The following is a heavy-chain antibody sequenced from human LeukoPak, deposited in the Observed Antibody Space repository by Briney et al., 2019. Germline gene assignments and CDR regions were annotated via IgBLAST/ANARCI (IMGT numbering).Heavy chain of an antibody. CDR3: ARTIAVNGGDFDY. V-gene: IGHV3-30-3*01. CDR1: GFTFSSYA. D-gene: IGHD6-19*01. J-gene: IGHJ4*02. CDR2: ISYDGSNK. Sequence: PGGSLRLSCAASGFTFSSYAMHWVRQAPGKGLEWVAVISYDGSNKYYADSVKGRFTISRDNSKNTLYLQMNSLRAEDTAVYYCARTIAVNGGDFDYWGQGTLVTVSS.